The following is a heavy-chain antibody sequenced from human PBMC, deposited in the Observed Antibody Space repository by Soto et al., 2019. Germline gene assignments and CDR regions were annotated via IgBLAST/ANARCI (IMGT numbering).Heavy chain of an antibody. Sequence: EVQLLESGGGLVQPGGSLRLSCAASGFTFSSYAMSWVRQAPGKGLERVSVISGSGGSTYYADSVKGRFTISRDTSKNAPYLQMNSLRAEDTAVDDGAERGSGRCYIDWGQGTLVTVSS. J-gene: IGHJ4*02. V-gene: IGHV3-23*01. D-gene: IGHD1-26*01. CDR2: ISGSGGST. CDR3: AERGSGRCYID. CDR1: GFTFSSYA.